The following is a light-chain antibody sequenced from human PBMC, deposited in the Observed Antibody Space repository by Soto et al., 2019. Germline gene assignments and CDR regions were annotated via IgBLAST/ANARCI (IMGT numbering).Light chain of an antibody. CDR1: QSVNSNY. CDR2: DAS. J-gene: IGKJ1*01. V-gene: IGKV3-20*01. Sequence: EIVLTQSPGTLSLSPGERATLSCRASQSVNSNYLAWYQQKPAQAPRLLIYDASSRATGIPDRFSGSGSGTDFTLTISRLEPEDFAAYYCQQNGALPPTFGQGTKVEIK. CDR3: QQNGALPPT.